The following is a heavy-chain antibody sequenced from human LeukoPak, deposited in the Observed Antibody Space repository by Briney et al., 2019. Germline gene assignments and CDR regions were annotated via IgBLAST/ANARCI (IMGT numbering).Heavy chain of an antibody. V-gene: IGHV3-33*03. J-gene: IGHJ4*02. CDR2: MWHDGSDT. Sequence: GGSLRLSCAASGFTFSDYAMHWVRQAPGKGLEWVAVMWHDGSDTRYADSVKGRFTLSRDNSKNTLYLQMNSLRVEDTAVYYCAKNLWSHSNSTTHDYWGQGTLVTVSS. CDR1: GFTFSDYA. CDR3: AKNLWSHSNSTTHDY. D-gene: IGHD2-2*01.